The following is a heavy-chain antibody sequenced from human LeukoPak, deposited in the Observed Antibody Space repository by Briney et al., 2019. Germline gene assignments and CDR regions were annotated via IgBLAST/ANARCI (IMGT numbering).Heavy chain of an antibody. Sequence: GESLKISCKGSGYSFTSYWIGWVRQMPGKGLEWMGIIYPGDSDTRYSPSFQGQVTISADKSISTAYLQWSSLKASDSAMYYCARKSRHSSGWYGDFDYWGQGTLVTVSS. CDR1: GYSFTSYW. CDR3: ARKSRHSSGWYGDFDY. J-gene: IGHJ4*02. D-gene: IGHD6-19*01. V-gene: IGHV5-51*01. CDR2: IYPGDSDT.